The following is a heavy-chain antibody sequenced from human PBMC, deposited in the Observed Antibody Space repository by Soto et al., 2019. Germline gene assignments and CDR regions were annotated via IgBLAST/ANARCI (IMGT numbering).Heavy chain of an antibody. CDR2: ISGSGAST. D-gene: IGHD2-2*01. CDR3: AKEYCASTSCNFDH. Sequence: QLGGSLRLSCAASGFTFSNYAMSWVRQAPGKGLEWVSAISGSGASTYYADSVKGRFTISRDNSKNTLYLQMNSLRAEDTAVYYCAKEYCASTSCNFDHWGQGTLVTVSS. J-gene: IGHJ4*02. V-gene: IGHV3-23*01. CDR1: GFTFSNYA.